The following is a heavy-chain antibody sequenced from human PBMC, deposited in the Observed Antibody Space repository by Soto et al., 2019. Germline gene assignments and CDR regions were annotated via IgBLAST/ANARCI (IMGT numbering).Heavy chain of an antibody. V-gene: IGHV4-39*01. CDR3: ARIRYSSSWYPNWFDP. Sequence: SETLSLTCTVSGGSISSSSYYWGWIRRPPGKGLEWIGSIYYSGSTYYNPSLKSRVTISVDTSKNQFSLKLSSVTAADTAVYYCARIRYSSSWYPNWFDPWGQGTLVTVSS. D-gene: IGHD6-13*01. CDR1: GGSISSSSYY. J-gene: IGHJ5*02. CDR2: IYYSGST.